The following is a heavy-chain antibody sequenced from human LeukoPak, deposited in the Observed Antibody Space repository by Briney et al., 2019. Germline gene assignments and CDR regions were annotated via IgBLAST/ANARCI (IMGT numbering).Heavy chain of an antibody. J-gene: IGHJ3*02. CDR2: IYNSGRN. CDR3: ARAGDYYDSSGYYEYAFDI. CDR1: GGXISSHY. D-gene: IGHD3-22*01. Sequence: SETLSLTCTASGGXISSHYLSWIRQPPGKGLEWIGYIYNSGRNNYNPSLKSRVSMSVDTSKNQFSLKLSSVTAADTAVYYCARAGDYYDSSGYYEYAFDIWGQGTMVTVSS. V-gene: IGHV4-59*11.